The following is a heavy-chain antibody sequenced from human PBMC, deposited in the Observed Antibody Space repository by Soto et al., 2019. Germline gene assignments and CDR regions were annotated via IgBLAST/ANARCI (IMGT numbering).Heavy chain of an antibody. J-gene: IGHJ4*02. CDR1: GFTFSSYS. V-gene: IGHV3-48*01. Sequence: PGGSLRLSCAASGFTFSSYSMNWVHQAPGKGLEWVSYIRSSGSPIYYADSVKGRFTISRDNAKNSLYLQMSSLRAEDTAVYYCTRDPEALDYWGLGTLVTVSS. CDR3: TRDPEALDY. CDR2: IRSSGSPI.